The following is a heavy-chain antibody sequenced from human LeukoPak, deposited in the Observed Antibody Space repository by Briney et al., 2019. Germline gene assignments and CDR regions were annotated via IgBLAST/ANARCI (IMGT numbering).Heavy chain of an antibody. CDR1: GYSFTSYW. J-gene: IGHJ4*02. V-gene: IGHV5-51*01. CDR2: IYPGDSDT. CDR3: ATRDVDTAMVIDY. Sequence: GESLKISCKGSGYSFTSYWIGWVLQMPGKGLEWMVIIYPGDSDTRYSPSFQGQVTISADKSISTAYLQWSSLKASDTAMYYCATRDVDTAMVIDYWGQGTLVTVSS. D-gene: IGHD5-18*01.